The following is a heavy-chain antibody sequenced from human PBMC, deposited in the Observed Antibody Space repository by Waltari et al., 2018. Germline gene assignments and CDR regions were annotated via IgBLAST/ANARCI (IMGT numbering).Heavy chain of an antibody. CDR3: AREKLMGEYIDY. J-gene: IGHJ4*02. V-gene: IGHV3-20*04. D-gene: IGHD2-15*01. Sequence: EVQLVESGGGVRRPGGSLRLSCAASGFNFDDEGMRWVRQAPGKGLEGVSSINWNGGSTCYADSVRGRFTISRDNAKNSLYLQMNSLRADDTALYYCAREKLMGEYIDYWGQGTLVTVSS. CDR1: GFNFDDEG. CDR2: INWNGGST.